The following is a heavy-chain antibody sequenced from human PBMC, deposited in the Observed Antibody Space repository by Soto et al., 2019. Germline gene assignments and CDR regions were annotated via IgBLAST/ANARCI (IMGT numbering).Heavy chain of an antibody. CDR1: GYTFTSYG. CDR3: ARDSSIAGPGVYYYYGMDV. V-gene: IGHV1-18*01. D-gene: IGHD2-21*01. CDR2: ISAYNGNT. Sequence: GASVKVSCKASGYTFTSYGISWVRQAPGQGLEWMGWISAYNGNTNYAQKLQGRVTMTTDTSTSTAYMELRSLRSDDTAVYYCARDSSIAGPGVYYYYGMDVWGQGTTVTVS. J-gene: IGHJ6*02.